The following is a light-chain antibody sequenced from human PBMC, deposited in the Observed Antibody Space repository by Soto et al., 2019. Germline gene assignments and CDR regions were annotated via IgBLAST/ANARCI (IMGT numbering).Light chain of an antibody. V-gene: IGKV3-20*01. CDR3: QQYTVSPNT. CDR1: QSVSSSY. Sequence: EIVLTQSPGTLSLSPGERATLSCRASQSVSSSYLAWYQQKPGQAPRLLLFGASSRATGIPDRFSGSGSGTDFTLTISRLEPEDFAVYYCQQYTVSPNTFGQGTKLEIK. CDR2: GAS. J-gene: IGKJ2*01.